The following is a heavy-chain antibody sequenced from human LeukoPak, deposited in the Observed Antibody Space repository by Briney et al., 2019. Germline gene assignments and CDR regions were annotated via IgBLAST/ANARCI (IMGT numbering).Heavy chain of an antibody. Sequence: GGSLRLSCAASGFTFSSYAMSWVRQAPGKGLEWVSAISGSGGSTYYADSVKGRFTVSRDNSKNTLYLQMNSLRAEDTAVYYCVPSQDLWGVDYWGQGTLVTASS. CDR2: ISGSGGST. CDR1: GFTFSSYA. D-gene: IGHD3-16*01. J-gene: IGHJ4*02. CDR3: VPSQDLWGVDY. V-gene: IGHV3-23*01.